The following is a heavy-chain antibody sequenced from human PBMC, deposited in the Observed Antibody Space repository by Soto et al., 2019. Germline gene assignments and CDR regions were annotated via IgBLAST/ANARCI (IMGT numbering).Heavy chain of an antibody. CDR3: ARGGCSSTSCYPPYY. CDR1: GGSFSGYY. V-gene: IGHV4-34*01. J-gene: IGHJ4*02. D-gene: IGHD2-2*01. Sequence: QVQLQQWGAGLLKPSETLSLTCAVYGGSFSGYYWSWIRQPPGKGLEWIGEINHSGSTNYNPSLKSRVTISVDTSKNQFSLKLCSVTAADTAVYYCARGGCSSTSCYPPYYWGQGTLVTVSS. CDR2: INHSGST.